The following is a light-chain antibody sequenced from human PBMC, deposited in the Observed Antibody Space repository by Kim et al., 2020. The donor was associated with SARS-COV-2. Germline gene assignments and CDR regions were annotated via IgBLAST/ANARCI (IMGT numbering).Light chain of an antibody. CDR2: DYN. J-gene: IGLJ3*02. V-gene: IGLV1-40*01. CDR1: SSNIGAGHD. CDR3: HSYDSSLSGSV. Sequence: RVTISCTGSSSNIGAGHDVHWYQQLPGTAPKLLMYDYNNRPSGVPDRFSGSKSGTSASLAITGLQAEDEADYYCHSYDSSLSGSVFGGGTQLTVL.